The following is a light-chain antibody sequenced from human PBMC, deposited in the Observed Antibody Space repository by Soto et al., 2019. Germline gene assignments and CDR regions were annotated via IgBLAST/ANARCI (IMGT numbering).Light chain of an antibody. J-gene: IGLJ1*01. CDR2: EGS. Sequence: QSVLTQPASVSGSPGQSITISCTGTSTDVGSYNLVSWYQQHPGKAPKLMIYEGSKRPSGVSNRFSGSKCGNTASLTISGLQAEDEADYYCCSYAGSSTLYVFGTGTKVTVL. CDR1: STDVGSYNL. CDR3: CSYAGSSTLYV. V-gene: IGLV2-23*03.